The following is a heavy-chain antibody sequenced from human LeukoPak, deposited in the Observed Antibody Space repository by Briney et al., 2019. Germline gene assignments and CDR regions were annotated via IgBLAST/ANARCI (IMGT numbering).Heavy chain of an antibody. CDR2: ISSSSNYI. J-gene: IGHJ5*02. CDR3: ARDPSSGWYLKGWFDP. D-gene: IGHD6-19*01. CDR1: GFTFSTYN. Sequence: GGSLRLSCSASGFTFSTYNMNWVRQAPGKGLEWVSSISSSSNYIYYADSVKGRFTISRDNAKNSLYLQMNSLRAEDTAVYYCARDPSSGWYLKGWFDPWGQGTLVTVSS. V-gene: IGHV3-21*01.